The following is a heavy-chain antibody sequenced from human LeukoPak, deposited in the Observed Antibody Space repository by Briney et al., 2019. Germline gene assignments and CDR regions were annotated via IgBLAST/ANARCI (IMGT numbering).Heavy chain of an antibody. D-gene: IGHD1-1*01. Sequence: PGGSLRLYCETAGFTFRTFAMHWVRQAPGKGLEWLAVISYDGNNKFYADSVKGRFTISRDNSKSILFLQLNSLRLDDTATYYCARPTSGYNWNVAADSWGQGTLVTVSS. CDR2: ISYDGNNK. CDR1: GFTFRTFA. CDR3: ARPTSGYNWNVAADS. V-gene: IGHV3-30-3*01. J-gene: IGHJ5*02.